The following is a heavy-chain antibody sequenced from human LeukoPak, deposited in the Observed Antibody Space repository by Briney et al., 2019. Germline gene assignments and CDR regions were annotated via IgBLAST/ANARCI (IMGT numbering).Heavy chain of an antibody. J-gene: IGHJ4*02. CDR2: ISSSGSTI. CDR3: ARLRGYNYYFDY. Sequence: GGSLRLSCAASGFTFSSYEMNWVRQAPGKGLEWVSYISSSGSTIYYADSVKGRFTISRDNAKNSLYLQMNSLRAEDTAVYYCARLRGYNYYFDYWGQGTLVTVSS. D-gene: IGHD5-24*01. V-gene: IGHV3-48*03. CDR1: GFTFSSYE.